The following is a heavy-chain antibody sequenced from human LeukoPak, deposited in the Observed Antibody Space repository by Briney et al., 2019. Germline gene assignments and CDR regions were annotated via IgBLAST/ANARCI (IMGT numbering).Heavy chain of an antibody. D-gene: IGHD3-22*01. Sequence: GGSLRLSCAASGFTFSSYGMHWVRQAPGKGLEWMAVIWYDGSNKYYADSVKGRFTISRDNSKNTLYLQMNSLRAEDTAVYYCARDLDGYYYDSSGYYLPAYWGQGTLVTVSS. CDR1: GFTFSSYG. V-gene: IGHV3-33*01. CDR2: IWYDGSNK. J-gene: IGHJ4*02. CDR3: ARDLDGYYYDSSGYYLPAY.